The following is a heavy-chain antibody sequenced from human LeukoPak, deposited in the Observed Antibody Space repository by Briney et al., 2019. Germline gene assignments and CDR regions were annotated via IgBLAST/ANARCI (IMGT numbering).Heavy chain of an antibody. J-gene: IGHJ6*03. CDR2: ISSSGGST. V-gene: IGHV3-23*01. D-gene: IGHD2-15*01. CDR1: GFTVSSNY. Sequence: GGSLRLSCAASGFTVSSNYMSWVRQAPGKGLQWVSGISSSGGSTYYVDSVKGRFTISTDNSKNTLYLQMNSLRAEDTAVYYCAKEGGQGYYYYMDVWGKGTTVTISS. CDR3: AKEGGQGYYYYMDV.